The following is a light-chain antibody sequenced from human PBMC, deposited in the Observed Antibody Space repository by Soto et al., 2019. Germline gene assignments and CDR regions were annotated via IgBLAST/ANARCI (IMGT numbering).Light chain of an antibody. V-gene: IGKV1-39*01. CDR1: QSISSY. CDR2: AAS. Sequence: DIQMTQSPSSLSASVGDRVTITCRASQSISSYLNWYQHKPGKAPKLLIYAASSLQSGVPSRFSGSGSGTDFTLTISSLQPEDFATYYCQQSYSTLALTFGGGTKVDIK. CDR3: QQSYSTLALT. J-gene: IGKJ4*01.